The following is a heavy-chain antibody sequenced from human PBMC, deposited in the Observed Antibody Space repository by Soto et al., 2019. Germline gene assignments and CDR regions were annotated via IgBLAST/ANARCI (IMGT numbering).Heavy chain of an antibody. V-gene: IGHV1-2*04. CDR1: GYTFTGYY. CDR3: ARETNSSGWYDAFDI. J-gene: IGHJ3*02. D-gene: IGHD6-19*01. Sequence: GASVKVSCKASGYTFTGYYMHWVRQAPGQGLEWMGWINPNSGGTNYAQKFQGWVTMTRDTSISTAYMELSRLRSDDTAVYYCARETNSSGWYDAFDIWGQGTMVTVSS. CDR2: INPNSGGT.